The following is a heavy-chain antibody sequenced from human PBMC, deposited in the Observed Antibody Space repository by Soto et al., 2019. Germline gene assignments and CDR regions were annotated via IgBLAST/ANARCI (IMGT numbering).Heavy chain of an antibody. Sequence: ASVNVSCKASGYTFTSYGISWVRQAPGQGLEWMGWISAYNGNTNYAQKLQGRVTMTTDTSTSTAYMELRSLRSDDTAVYYCARVRPRFLEWLQRTDYYYYGMDVWGQGTTVTVSS. V-gene: IGHV1-18*01. CDR2: ISAYNGNT. CDR1: GYTFTSYG. D-gene: IGHD3-3*01. CDR3: ARVRPRFLEWLQRTDYYYYGMDV. J-gene: IGHJ6*02.